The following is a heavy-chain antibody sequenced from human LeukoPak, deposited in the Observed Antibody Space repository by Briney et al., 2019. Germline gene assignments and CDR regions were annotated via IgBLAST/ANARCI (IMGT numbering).Heavy chain of an antibody. J-gene: IGHJ4*02. D-gene: IGHD3-22*01. CDR1: GFTFSSYG. V-gene: IGHV3-30*02. Sequence: GGSLRLSCAASGFTFSSYGMHWVRQAPGKGLEWVAFIRYDGSNKFYADSVKGRFTISRDNSKNTLYLQMNSLRAEDTAVYYCAKVGTDSSGYSCDYWGQGTQVTVSS. CDR3: AKVGTDSSGYSCDY. CDR2: IRYDGSNK.